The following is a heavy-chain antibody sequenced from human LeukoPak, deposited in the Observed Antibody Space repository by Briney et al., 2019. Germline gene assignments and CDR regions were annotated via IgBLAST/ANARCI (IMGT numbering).Heavy chain of an antibody. D-gene: IGHD6-6*01. CDR1: GGSISSSSYY. CDR2: IYYSGST. J-gene: IGHJ4*02. V-gene: IGHV4-39*07. Sequence: PSETLSLTCTVSGGSISSSSYYWGWIRQPPGEGLEWIGSIYYSGSTYYNPSLKSRVTISVDTSKNQFSLKLSSVTAADTAVYYCARDRSRIAAHTTYFDYWGQGTLVTVSS. CDR3: ARDRSRIAAHTTYFDY.